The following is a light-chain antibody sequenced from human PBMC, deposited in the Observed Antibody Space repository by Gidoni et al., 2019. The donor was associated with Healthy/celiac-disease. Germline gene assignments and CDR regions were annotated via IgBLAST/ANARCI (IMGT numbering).Light chain of an antibody. CDR3: QQYGSSFIT. CDR1: QSVSSSY. CDR2: GAS. V-gene: IGKV3-20*01. Sequence: DIVLTQSPGTLSLSPGERATLSCRASQSVSSSYLAGYQQKPGQAPRLLIYGASSRATGIPDRFSGSGSGTDFTLTISRLEPEDFAVYYCQQYGSSFITFGQGTRLEIK. J-gene: IGKJ5*01.